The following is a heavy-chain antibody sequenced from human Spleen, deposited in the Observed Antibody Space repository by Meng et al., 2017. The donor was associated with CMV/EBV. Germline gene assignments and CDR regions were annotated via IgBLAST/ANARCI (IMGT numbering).Heavy chain of an antibody. CDR2: ISYDGSNK. D-gene: IGHD2-15*01. V-gene: IGHV3-30-3*01. CDR1: GFTFSSYA. Sequence: VQLLESGGDLVQPGGSLRLSCAASGFTFSSYAMHWVRQAPGKGLEWVAVISYDGSNKYYADSVKGRFTISRDNSKNTLYLQMNSLRAEDTAVYYCASSTRAPTAYWGQGTLVTVSS. CDR3: ASSTRAPTAY. J-gene: IGHJ4*02.